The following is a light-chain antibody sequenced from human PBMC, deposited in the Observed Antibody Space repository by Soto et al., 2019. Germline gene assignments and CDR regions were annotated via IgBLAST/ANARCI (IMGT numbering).Light chain of an antibody. Sequence: QSALTQPPSASGSPGQSVTISCTGTSSDVGGYKFVSWYQQHPGKAPKLMIFEVDKRPSGVPDRFSGSKSGNTAYLAVSGLQAEDEADYYCTSYAGSNNLLFGGGTKLT. CDR3: TSYAGSNNLL. CDR1: SSDVGGYKF. V-gene: IGLV2-8*01. CDR2: EVD. J-gene: IGLJ2*01.